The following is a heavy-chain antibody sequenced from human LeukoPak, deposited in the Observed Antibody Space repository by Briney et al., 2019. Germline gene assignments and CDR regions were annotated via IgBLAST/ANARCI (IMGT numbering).Heavy chain of an antibody. CDR3: ARSLGYSSGG. D-gene: IGHD2-15*01. J-gene: IGHJ4*02. Sequence: GGSLRLSCAASGFPFRSHWMHWVRQVPGKGLVWVSHISTDGTTTNYADSVKGRFTISRDNAKDTLYLQLNSLRAEDTAIYYCARSLGYSSGGWGQGTLVTVSS. CDR2: ISTDGTTT. CDR1: GFPFRSHW. V-gene: IGHV3-74*01.